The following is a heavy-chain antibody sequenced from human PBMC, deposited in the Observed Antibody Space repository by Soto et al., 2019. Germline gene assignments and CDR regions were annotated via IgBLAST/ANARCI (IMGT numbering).Heavy chain of an antibody. V-gene: IGHV3-23*01. CDR3: AKVEGGLRFLEWYPDKYYCDY. CDR1: GFTFSSYA. Sequence: EVQLLESGGGLVQPGGSLRLSCAASGFTFSSYAMSLVRQAPGKGLEWVSAIRGSGGSTYYADSVKGRFTISRDNSKNTLYLQMNSLRAEDTAVYYCAKVEGGLRFLEWYPDKYYCDYWGQGTLVTVSS. J-gene: IGHJ4*02. CDR2: IRGSGGST. D-gene: IGHD3-3*01.